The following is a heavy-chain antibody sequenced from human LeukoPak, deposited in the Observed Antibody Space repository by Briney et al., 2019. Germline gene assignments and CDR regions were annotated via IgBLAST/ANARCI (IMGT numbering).Heavy chain of an antibody. CDR3: ARAYDYGDYDFDY. V-gene: IGHV3-74*01. CDR1: GFTFSSYW. Sequence: GGSLRLSCAASGFTFSSYWMHWVRQAPGKGLVWVSRINSDGSSTSYADSVKGRFTISRDNAKNTLYLQMNSLRAEDTAVYYCARAYDYGDYDFDYWGQGTLVTFSS. D-gene: IGHD4-17*01. J-gene: IGHJ4*02. CDR2: INSDGSST.